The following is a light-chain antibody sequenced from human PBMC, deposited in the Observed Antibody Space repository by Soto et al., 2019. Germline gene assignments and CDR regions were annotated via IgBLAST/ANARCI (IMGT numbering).Light chain of an antibody. CDR1: SRDVGGYNY. CDR2: EVS. Sequence: QSVLTQPASVSGSPGQSITISCTGTSRDVGGYNYVSWYQQHPGKAPKLMIYEVSNRPSGVSNRFSGSKSGNTASLTISGLQAEDEADYYCSSYTSSSSYVFGTGTMVTVL. J-gene: IGLJ1*01. CDR3: SSYTSSSSYV. V-gene: IGLV2-14*01.